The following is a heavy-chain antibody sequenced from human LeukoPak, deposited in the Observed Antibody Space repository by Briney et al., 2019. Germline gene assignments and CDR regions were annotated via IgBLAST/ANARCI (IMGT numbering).Heavy chain of an antibody. CDR3: ARGFLEWNLDY. V-gene: IGHV3-48*03. CDR2: ISSSGSTI. D-gene: IGHD3-3*01. Sequence: GGSLRLSCAASGFTFSSYEMNWVRQAPGKGLEWVSYISSSGSTIYYADSVKGRFTISRDNAKNSLYLQMNSLRAEDTAVYYCARGFLEWNLDYWGQGTLVTVSS. J-gene: IGHJ4*02. CDR1: GFTFSSYE.